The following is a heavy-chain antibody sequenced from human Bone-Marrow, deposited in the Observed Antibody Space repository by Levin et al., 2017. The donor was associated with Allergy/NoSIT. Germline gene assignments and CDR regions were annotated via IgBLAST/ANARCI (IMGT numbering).Heavy chain of an antibody. CDR3: VGGFEN. D-gene: IGHD2-15*01. Sequence: KSGGSLRLSCATSGFTFSDYYMSWIRQAPGKGLEFVSYISTGGGPIYYADSVKGRFTISRDDAKKSLYLQMNSLRVEDTAIYYCVGGFENWGQGTMVIVSS. CDR2: ISTGGGPI. V-gene: IGHV3-11*01. J-gene: IGHJ3*02. CDR1: GFTFSDYY.